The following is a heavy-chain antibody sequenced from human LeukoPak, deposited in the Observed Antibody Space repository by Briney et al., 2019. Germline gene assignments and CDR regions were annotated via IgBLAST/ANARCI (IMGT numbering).Heavy chain of an antibody. V-gene: IGHV4-39*07. J-gene: IGHJ6*03. CDR3: ARGRLDLYYYYYMDV. Sequence: SETLSLTCTVSGGSISSSSYYWGWIRQPPGKGLEWIGSIYYSGSTYYNPSLKSRVTISVDTSKNQFSLKLSSVTAADTAVYYCARGRLDLYYYYYMDVWGKGTTVTISS. CDR2: IYYSGST. D-gene: IGHD6-6*01. CDR1: GGSISSSSYY.